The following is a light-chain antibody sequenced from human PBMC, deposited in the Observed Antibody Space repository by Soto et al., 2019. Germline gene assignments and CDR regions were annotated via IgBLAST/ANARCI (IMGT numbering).Light chain of an antibody. CDR1: SSDVGAYNY. V-gene: IGLV2-8*01. J-gene: IGLJ1*01. CDR3: SSYGGRNNFDV. CDR2: DVN. Sequence: QSVLTQPPSASGSPGQSVTISCTGTSSDVGAYNYVSWYQQHPGKAPQLMIYDVNKRPSGVPNRFSGSKSGNTASLTVSGLQAEDEADYYCSSYGGRNNFDVFGTGTQLTVL.